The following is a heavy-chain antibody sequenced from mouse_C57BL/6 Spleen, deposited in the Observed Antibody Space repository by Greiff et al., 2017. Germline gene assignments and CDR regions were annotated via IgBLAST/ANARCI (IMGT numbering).Heavy chain of an antibody. CDR1: GYTFTSYD. D-gene: IGHD2-5*01. Sequence: QVQLKQPGPELVKPGASVKLSCKASGYTFTSYDINWVKQRPGQGLEWIGWIYPRDGSTKYNEKFKGKATLTVDKSSSTAYMELHSLPSEDSAVYCGAIGSNYRVFDYWGQGTTLTVSS. CDR3: AIGSNYRVFDY. CDR2: IYPRDGST. V-gene: IGHV1-85*01. J-gene: IGHJ2*01.